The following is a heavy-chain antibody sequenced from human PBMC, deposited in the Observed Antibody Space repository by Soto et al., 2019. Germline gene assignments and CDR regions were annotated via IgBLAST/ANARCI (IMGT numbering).Heavy chain of an antibody. V-gene: IGHV3-33*01. CDR1: GFTFSSYG. CDR2: IWYDGSNK. CDR3: ARVAGSGYYYGYFDY. D-gene: IGHD3-22*01. J-gene: IGHJ4*02. Sequence: QVQLVESGGGVVQPGRSPRLSCAASGFTFSSYGMHWVRQAPGKGLEWVAVIWYDGSNKYYADSVKGRFTISRDNSKNTLYLQMNSLRAEDTAVYYCARVAGSGYYYGYFDYWGQGTLVTVSS.